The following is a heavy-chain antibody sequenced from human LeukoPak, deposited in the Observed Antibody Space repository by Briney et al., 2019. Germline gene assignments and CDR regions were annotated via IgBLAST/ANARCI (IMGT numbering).Heavy chain of an antibody. CDR1: GYTFTSYG. D-gene: IGHD2-2*02. CDR3: ARIPSRVVVPAAILSNWFDP. CDR2: ISAYNGNT. V-gene: IGHV1-18*01. Sequence: ASVKVSCKASGYTFTSYGISWVRQAPGQGLEWMGWISAYNGNTNYAQKLQGRVTMTTDTSTSIAYMELRSLRSDDTAVYYCARIPSRVVVPAAILSNWFDPWGQGTLVTVSS. J-gene: IGHJ5*02.